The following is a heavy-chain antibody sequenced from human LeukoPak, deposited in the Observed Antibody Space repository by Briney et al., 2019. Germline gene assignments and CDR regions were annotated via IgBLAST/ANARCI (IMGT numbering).Heavy chain of an antibody. Sequence: GGTLRLSCAASGFTFSSYSMNWIRQAPGKGLEWVSFITTDSHNIYYAASVKGRFTISRDNAKNSLYLQMNGRRAEDTAVYYCAKDHLYCRGGNCYFDFWGQGTLVSVSS. V-gene: IGHV3-21*01. D-gene: IGHD2-15*01. CDR2: ITTDSHNI. J-gene: IGHJ4*02. CDR1: GFTFSSYS. CDR3: AKDHLYCRGGNCYFDF.